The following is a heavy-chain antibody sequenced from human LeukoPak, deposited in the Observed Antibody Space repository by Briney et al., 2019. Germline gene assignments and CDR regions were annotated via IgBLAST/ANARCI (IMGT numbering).Heavy chain of an antibody. Sequence: GGSLRLSCAASGFTFSSYGMHWVRQAPGKGLEWVAVIWYDGSNKYYADSVKGRFTISRDNSKNTLYLQMNSLRAEDTAVYYCARDPSLLSYYYYGMDVWGQGTTVTVSS. CDR3: ARDPSLLSYYYYGMDV. V-gene: IGHV3-33*01. CDR1: GFTFSSYG. CDR2: IWYDGSNK. J-gene: IGHJ6*02.